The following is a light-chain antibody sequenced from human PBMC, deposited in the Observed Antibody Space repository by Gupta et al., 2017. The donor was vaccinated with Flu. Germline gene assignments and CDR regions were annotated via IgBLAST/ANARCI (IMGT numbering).Light chain of an antibody. CDR2: WAS. CDR3: QQDYNTPRT. CDR1: QSGLYSSNNKNY. V-gene: IGKV4-1*01. J-gene: IGKJ2*01. Sequence: DIVMTQSPDSLAVSLGERATINCKSSQSGLYSSNNKNYLAWYQQKPGQPPKLLIYWASTRESGVPDRFSGSGSGTDFTLTISSLQAEDVAVYYCQQDYNTPRTFGQGTKLEIK.